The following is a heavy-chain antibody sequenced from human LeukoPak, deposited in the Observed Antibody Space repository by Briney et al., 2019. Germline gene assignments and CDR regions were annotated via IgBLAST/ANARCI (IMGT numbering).Heavy chain of an antibody. CDR3: ARKTGSYGLNYFDY. V-gene: IGHV5-51*01. J-gene: IGHJ4*02. D-gene: IGHD5-18*01. Sequence: PGESLKISCKGSGYSFTNYWIGWVRQMPGKGLEWMGIIYPGDSDTRYTPSFQGQVTSSADKSINTAYLQWSSLKASDTAMYYCARKTGSYGLNYFDYWGQGTLVTVSS. CDR1: GYSFTNYW. CDR2: IYPGDSDT.